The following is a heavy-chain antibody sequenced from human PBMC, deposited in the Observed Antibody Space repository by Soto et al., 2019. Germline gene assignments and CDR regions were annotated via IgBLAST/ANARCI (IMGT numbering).Heavy chain of an antibody. CDR1: SVSITNTSYY. V-gene: IGHV4-39*01. J-gene: IGHJ4*02. CDR2: IYYSGTT. D-gene: IGHD3-3*01. CDR3: VSDRITIYGRGKLYYFDY. Sequence: QLQLQESGPGLVKPSETLSLTCTVSSVSITNTSYYWGWIRQPPGKALEWMGSIYYSGTTYNNPSLKSRVTMSVDTSKNQFSLKLSTVTAADTAVYYCVSDRITIYGRGKLYYFDYWGQGTLVTVSS.